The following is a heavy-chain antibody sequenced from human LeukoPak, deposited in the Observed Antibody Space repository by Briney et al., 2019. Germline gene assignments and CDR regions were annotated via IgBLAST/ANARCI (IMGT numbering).Heavy chain of an antibody. J-gene: IGHJ4*02. CDR3: AKRSPAAGPGYFDY. CDR1: GFTFSSYT. V-gene: IGHV3-23*01. Sequence: SGGSLRLSCAASGFTFSSYTINWVRQAPGKGLEWVSAISGSDNSAYYADSVKGRFTISRDNSKNTLSLQMNRLRAEDRAVYYCAKRSPAAGPGYFDYWGQGTLVTVSS. CDR2: ISGSDNSA. D-gene: IGHD6-13*01.